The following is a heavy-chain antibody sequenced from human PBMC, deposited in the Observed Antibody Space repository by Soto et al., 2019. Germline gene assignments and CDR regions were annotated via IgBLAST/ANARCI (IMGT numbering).Heavy chain of an antibody. V-gene: IGHV3-21*01. CDR2: ISSSSSYI. J-gene: IGHJ5*02. CDR1: GFTFSSYS. Sequence: EVQLVESGGGLVKPGGSLRLSCAASGFTFSSYSTNWVRQAPGKGLEWVSSISSSSSYIYYADSVKGRFTISRDNAKNSLYLQMNSLRAEDTAVYYCARDAPTPYYYDSSGSPPRHANWFDPWGQGTLVTVSS. CDR3: ARDAPTPYYYDSSGSPPRHANWFDP. D-gene: IGHD3-22*01.